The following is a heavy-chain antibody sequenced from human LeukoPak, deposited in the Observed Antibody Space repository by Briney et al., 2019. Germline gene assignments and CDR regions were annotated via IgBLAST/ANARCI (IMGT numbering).Heavy chain of an antibody. CDR2: IWYDGSNK. J-gene: IGHJ3*02. CDR3: ARDGPNYYDSSGYSSDDAFDI. CDR1: GFTFSSYG. D-gene: IGHD3-22*01. V-gene: IGHV3-33*01. Sequence: GGSLRLSCAASGFTFSSYGMHWVRQAPGKGLEWVAVIWYDGSNKYYADSVKGRFTISRDNSKNTLCLQMNSLRAEDTAVYYCARDGPNYYDSSGYSSDDAFDIWGQGTMVTVSS.